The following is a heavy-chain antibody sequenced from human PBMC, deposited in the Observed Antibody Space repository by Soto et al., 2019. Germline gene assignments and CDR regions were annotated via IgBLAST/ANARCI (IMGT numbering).Heavy chain of an antibody. V-gene: IGHV3-23*01. CDR1: GFTFSSYA. Sequence: EVQLLESGGGLVQPGGSLRLSCAASGFTFSSYAMNWVRQAPGKGLEWVSAFSGDNTFYADSVKGRFTISRDNSKNTLYLQMNSLRADYTAVYYCAKSFAGSFYYYIDVWGNGTTVTVSS. CDR2: FSGDNT. D-gene: IGHD3-10*01. CDR3: AKSFAGSFYYYIDV. J-gene: IGHJ6*03.